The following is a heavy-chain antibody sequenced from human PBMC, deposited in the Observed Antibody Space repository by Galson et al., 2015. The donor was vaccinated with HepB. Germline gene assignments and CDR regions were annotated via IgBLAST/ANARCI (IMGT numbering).Heavy chain of an antibody. CDR2: ISYDGSNK. CDR3: AKAGILTGYYLDY. D-gene: IGHD3-9*01. CDR1: GFTFSSYG. J-gene: IGHJ4*02. V-gene: IGHV3-30*18. Sequence: SLRLSCAASGFTFSSYGMHWVRQAPGKGLEWVAVISYDGSNKYYADSVKGRFTISRDNSKNTLYLQMNSLRAEDTAVYYCAKAGILTGYYLDYWGQGTLVTVSS.